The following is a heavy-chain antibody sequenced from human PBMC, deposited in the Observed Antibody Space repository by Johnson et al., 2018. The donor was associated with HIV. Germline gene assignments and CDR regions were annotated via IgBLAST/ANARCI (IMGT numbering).Heavy chain of an antibody. V-gene: IGHV3-30*14. D-gene: IGHD6-13*01. CDR3: ARDGESQQLPLGDAFDI. CDR1: GFTFSSYA. J-gene: IGHJ3*02. CDR2: ISYDGSNK. Sequence: QVQLVESGGGVVQPGRSLRLSCAASGFTFSSYAMHWVRQAPGKGLEWVAVISYDGSNKYYADSVQGRFTISRDNSKNTLYLQMNNLRVEDTAVYYCARDGESQQLPLGDAFDIWGQGTMVTVSS.